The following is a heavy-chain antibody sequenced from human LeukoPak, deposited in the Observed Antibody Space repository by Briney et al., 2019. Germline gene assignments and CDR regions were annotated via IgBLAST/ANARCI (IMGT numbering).Heavy chain of an antibody. CDR1: GDSMNGYY. CDR3: ARVIRKYKYFDC. CDR2: ISYTGNI. V-gene: IGHV4-59*01. D-gene: IGHD1-1*01. Sequence: SETLSLTCTVFGDSMNGYYWSWIRHPPGKGLEWIGYISYTGNINYNPSLKSRVTISVDTSKNHFSLELSSVTAADTAVYYCARVIRKYKYFDCWGQGTPVTVSS. J-gene: IGHJ4*02.